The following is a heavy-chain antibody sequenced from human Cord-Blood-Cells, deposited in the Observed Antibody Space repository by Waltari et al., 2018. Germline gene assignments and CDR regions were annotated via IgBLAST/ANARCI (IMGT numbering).Heavy chain of an antibody. D-gene: IGHD7-27*01. J-gene: IGHJ4*02. V-gene: IGHV4-39*01. CDR2: IYFSGST. Sequence: QLQLQESGPGLVKPSETLSLTCTVSGGSISSSSYYWGWIRQPPGKGLEWVGGIYFSGSTYYNPSPKSRVHKSVDQSKNQFSLKLSSVTAADPAVYFCGRVINWGRDYFDYWGQGTLVTVSS. CDR3: GRVINWGRDYFDY. CDR1: GGSISSSSYY.